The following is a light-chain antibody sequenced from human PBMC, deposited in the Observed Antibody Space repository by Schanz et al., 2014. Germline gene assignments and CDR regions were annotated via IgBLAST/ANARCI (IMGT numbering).Light chain of an antibody. Sequence: QSVLTQPPSASGTPGQRVTISCSGSSSNIGSNYVYWYQHLPGTAPKLLIYANNNRPSGVPDRFSGSKSGNTASLTISGLQAEDEADYYCSSYADSSTLFGPGTKLTVL. CDR1: SSNIGSNY. CDR3: SSYADSSTL. CDR2: ANN. J-gene: IGLJ1*01. V-gene: IGLV1-47*02.